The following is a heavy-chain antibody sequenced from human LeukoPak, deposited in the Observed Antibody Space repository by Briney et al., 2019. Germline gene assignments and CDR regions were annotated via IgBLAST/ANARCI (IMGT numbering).Heavy chain of an antibody. J-gene: IGHJ4*02. CDR1: GFTFSNYA. Sequence: GGSLRLSCVASGFTFSNYAMNWVRQAPGKGLEWVSVSGSGGDTYYVDSVKGRFTISRDNSKNTLYLQMDSLRAEDTAVYYCAKDPNTWTIRTALFDYWGQGTLVTVSS. CDR2: SGSGGDT. V-gene: IGHV3-23*01. CDR3: AKDPNTWTIRTALFDY. D-gene: IGHD1-1*01.